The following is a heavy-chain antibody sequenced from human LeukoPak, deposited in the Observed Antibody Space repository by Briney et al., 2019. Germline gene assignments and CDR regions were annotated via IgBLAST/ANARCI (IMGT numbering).Heavy chain of an antibody. CDR1: GYTFTRHY. D-gene: IGHD5-12*01. Sequence: ASVKVSCKASGYTFTRHYMNWVRQAPGQGLEWMGGIIPIFGTANYAQKFQGRVTITTDESTSTAYMELSSLRSEDTAVYYCASTSIVATIGGSYFDYWGQGTLVTVSS. CDR3: ASTSIVATIGGSYFDY. J-gene: IGHJ4*02. V-gene: IGHV1-69*05. CDR2: IIPIFGTA.